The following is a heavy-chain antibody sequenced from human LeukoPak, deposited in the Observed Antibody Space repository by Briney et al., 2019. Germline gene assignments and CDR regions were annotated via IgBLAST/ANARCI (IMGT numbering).Heavy chain of an antibody. V-gene: IGHV4-61*01. J-gene: IGHJ4*02. D-gene: IGHD4-17*01. CDR2: IYYSGST. CDR1: GVSVNSGSHY. Sequence: SETLSLTCTVSGVSVNSGSHYWCWIRQPPGKGLEWIGYIYYSGSTNYNPSLKSRVTISVDTSKNQFSLKLSSVTAADTAVYYCARDIGYGDPQGLDYWGQGTLVTVSS. CDR3: ARDIGYGDPQGLDY.